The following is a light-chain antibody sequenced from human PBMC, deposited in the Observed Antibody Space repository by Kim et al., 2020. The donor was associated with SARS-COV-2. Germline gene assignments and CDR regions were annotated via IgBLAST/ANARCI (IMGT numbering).Light chain of an antibody. Sequence: SSELTQDPAVSVALGQTGRITCQGDSLRSYYASWYQQKPGQAPVLVIYGKNNRPSGIPDRFSGSSSGNTASLTITGAQAEDEADYYCNSRDSSGNHLEVFGGGTQLTVL. CDR2: GKN. V-gene: IGLV3-19*01. CDR1: SLRSYY. CDR3: NSRDSSGNHLEV. J-gene: IGLJ2*01.